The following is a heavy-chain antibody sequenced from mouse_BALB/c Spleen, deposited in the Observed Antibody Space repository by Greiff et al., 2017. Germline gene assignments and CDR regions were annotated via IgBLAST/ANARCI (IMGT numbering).Heavy chain of an antibody. D-gene: IGHD4-1*01. CDR3: ARERTGTAYLDY. CDR1: GFNIKDTY. J-gene: IGHJ2*01. Sequence: VQLQQSGAELVKPGASVKLSCTASGFNIKDTYMHWVKQRPEQGLEWIGRIDPANGNTKYDPKFQGKATITADTSSNTAYLQLSSLTSEDTAVYYCARERTGTAYLDYWGQGTTLTVSS. V-gene: IGHV14-3*02. CDR2: IDPANGNT.